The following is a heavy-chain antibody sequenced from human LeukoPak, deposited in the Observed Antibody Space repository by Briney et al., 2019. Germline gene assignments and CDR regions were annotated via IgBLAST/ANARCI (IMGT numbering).Heavy chain of an antibody. CDR3: GKNLYSSVWKNYVDS. D-gene: IGHD6-19*01. CDR2: IYIDGGT. Sequence: HPGGSLRLSCAASGFTVSSSYMTWVRQAPGKGLEWVSVIYIDGGTYYADSVKGRFTISRDTSKNTLYLQMNNVKPEDTAVYYCGKNLYSSVWKNYVDSWGQGTLVTVSS. V-gene: IGHV3-53*01. J-gene: IGHJ4*02. CDR1: GFTVSSSY.